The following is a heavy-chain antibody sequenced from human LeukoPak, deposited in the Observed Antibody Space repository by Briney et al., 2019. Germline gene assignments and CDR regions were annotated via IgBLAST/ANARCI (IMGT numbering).Heavy chain of an antibody. CDR3: ARASTPSNYDFWSGYTDLYYYYGMDV. J-gene: IGHJ6*02. CDR1: GYSFTSYW. Sequence: GGSLKISCKGSGYSFTSYWIGWVRQMPGKGLEWMGIIYPGDSDTRYSPSFQGQVTISADKSISTAYLQWSSLKASDTAMYYCARASTPSNYDFWSGYTDLYYYYGMDVWGQGTTVTVSS. D-gene: IGHD3-3*01. V-gene: IGHV5-51*01. CDR2: IYPGDSDT.